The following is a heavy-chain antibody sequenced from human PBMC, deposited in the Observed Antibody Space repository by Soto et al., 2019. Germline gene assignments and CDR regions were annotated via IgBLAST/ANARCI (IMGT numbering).Heavy chain of an antibody. CDR2: ISGSGGST. Sequence: EVQLLDSGGGLVRPGGSLRLSCAASGITFSRRAMSWVRQAPGKGLEWVSAISGSGGSTYYADSVKGRFTISRDNSKNPLYLQMNSLRVEDTAVYYCATHDYGDLNWFDPWGQGTLVTVSS. D-gene: IGHD4-17*01. CDR3: ATHDYGDLNWFDP. V-gene: IGHV3-23*01. CDR1: GITFSRRA. J-gene: IGHJ5*02.